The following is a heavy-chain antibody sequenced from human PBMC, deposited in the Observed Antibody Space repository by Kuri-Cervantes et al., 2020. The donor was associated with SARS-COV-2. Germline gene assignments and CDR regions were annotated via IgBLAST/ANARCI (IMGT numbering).Heavy chain of an antibody. CDR3: AKDGAGSHDF. V-gene: IGHV3-30*18. Sequence: GESLKISCAASGFKFSRTDMHWVRQATGKGLEWVALISYDGNNKKCIASGKGRFTTSRDNSQNKLYLQMRSLRPEDTAMYYCAKDGAGSHDFWGQGTLVTVSS. D-gene: IGHD4/OR15-4a*01. CDR2: ISYDGNNK. CDR1: GFKFSRTD. J-gene: IGHJ4*02.